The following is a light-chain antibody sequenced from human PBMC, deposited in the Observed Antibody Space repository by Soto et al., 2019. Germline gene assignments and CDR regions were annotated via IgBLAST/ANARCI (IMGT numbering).Light chain of an antibody. CDR2: AAS. J-gene: IGKJ1*01. V-gene: IGKV1D-12*01. Sequence: DIQMTQSPSSVSASVGDRVAITCRASQGISTWLAWYQQKPGKAPKIQIYAASSLQCGVPSRFSGSVSGTEFTLTISSLQPEDCAIFYCQQANTFPRTFGQGTKVEVK. CDR3: QQANTFPRT. CDR1: QGISTW.